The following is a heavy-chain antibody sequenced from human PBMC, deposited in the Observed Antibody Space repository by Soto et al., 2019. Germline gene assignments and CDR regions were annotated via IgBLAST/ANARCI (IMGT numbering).Heavy chain of an antibody. CDR1: GFTFSSYG. D-gene: IGHD1-1*01. V-gene: IGHV3-30*18. Sequence: GGSLRLSCAASGFTFSSYGMHWVRQAPGKGLEWVAVISYDGSNKYYADSVKGRFTISRDDSKNTLYLQMNSLRAEDTAVYYCANSEREAGDVFDIWGQGTMVTVSS. J-gene: IGHJ3*02. CDR2: ISYDGSNK. CDR3: ANSEREAGDVFDI.